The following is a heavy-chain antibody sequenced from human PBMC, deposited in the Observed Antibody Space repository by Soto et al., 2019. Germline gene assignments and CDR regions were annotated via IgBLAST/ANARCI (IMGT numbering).Heavy chain of an antibody. Sequence: ESGGGLIQPGESLRLSCAAFGFTISGKKYVAWVRQAPGEGLEWVSALYDLDGSFYAASVKGRFTTSSDSSKTTVYLQMNDLRPDDTAVYYCATWHEREHAYDVWGQGTTVTVSS. J-gene: IGHJ3*01. D-gene: IGHD1-1*01. CDR2: LYDLDGS. CDR1: GFTISGKKY. V-gene: IGHV3-53*01. CDR3: ATWHEREHAYDV.